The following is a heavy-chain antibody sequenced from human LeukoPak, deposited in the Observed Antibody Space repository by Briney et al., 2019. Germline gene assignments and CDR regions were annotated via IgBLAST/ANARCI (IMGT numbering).Heavy chain of an antibody. V-gene: IGHV4-39*01. CDR3: ARQDYSSPEGWFDP. J-gene: IGHJ5*02. CDR1: VGSITTTNYY. CDR2: MYHSGII. D-gene: IGHD6-13*01. Sequence: SETLSLTCTVSVGSITTTNYYWAWIRQPPGRGLEWIGSMYHSGIIYYNPSLKSRVTMSVDTSKDQFPLKLISVTAADTAVYYCARQDYSSPEGWFDPWGHGTLVTVSS.